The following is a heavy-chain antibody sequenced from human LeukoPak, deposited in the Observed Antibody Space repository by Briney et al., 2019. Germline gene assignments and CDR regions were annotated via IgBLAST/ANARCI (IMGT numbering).Heavy chain of an antibody. J-gene: IGHJ4*02. CDR2: IYTSGST. Sequence: SETLSLTCTVSGGSISSYYWSWIRQPAGKGLEWIGRIYTSGSTNYNPSLKSRVTMSVDTSKNQFSLKLSSVTAADTAVYYCAGDWRADPYYYDSSGYYDYWGQGTLVTVSS. CDR3: AGDWRADPYYYDSSGYYDY. D-gene: IGHD3-22*01. CDR1: GGSISSYY. V-gene: IGHV4-4*07.